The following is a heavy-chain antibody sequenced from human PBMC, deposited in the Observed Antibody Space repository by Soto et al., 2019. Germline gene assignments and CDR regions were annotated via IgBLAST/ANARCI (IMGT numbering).Heavy chain of an antibody. CDR3: ASLLRVPVPAVGAAAGTKYAQTAVDI. J-gene: IGHJ3*02. Sequence: QVQLVQSGAEVKKPGASVKVSCKASGYTFSSTGISWVRQAPGQVLEWLGWSSAYNGNTNYAQKLQVRATMTTDTSTSTAHMELRSLRSDDMAVYYCASLLRVPVPAVGAAAGTKYAQTAVDIWGQGPMVTVSS. CDR1: GYTFSSTG. CDR2: SSAYNGNT. V-gene: IGHV1-18*03. D-gene: IGHD6-13*01.